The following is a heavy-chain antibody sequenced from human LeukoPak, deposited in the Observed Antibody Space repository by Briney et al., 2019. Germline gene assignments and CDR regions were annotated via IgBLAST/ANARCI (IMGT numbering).Heavy chain of an antibody. V-gene: IGHV3-13*01. CDR2: IGTAGDT. J-gene: IGHJ6*02. Sequence: GSLRLSCAASGFTFSSYDMHWVRQATGKGLEWVSAIGTAGDTYYPGSVKGRFTISRENAKNSLYLQMNSLRAGDTAVYYCARSESSGSVIYYYYGMDVWGQGTTVTVSS. CDR1: GFTFSSYD. CDR3: ARSESSGSVIYYYYGMDV. D-gene: IGHD3-10*01.